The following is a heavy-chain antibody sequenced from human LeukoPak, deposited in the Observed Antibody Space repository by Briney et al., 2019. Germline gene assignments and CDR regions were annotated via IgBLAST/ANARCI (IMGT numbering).Heavy chain of an antibody. Sequence: GGSLRLSCAASGFTFSSYWMSWVRQAPGKGLEWVANIKQDGSEKYYVDSVKGRFTISRDNAKNSLYLQMNSLRAEDTAVCYCARGVRYCSSTSCYIYYYYGMDVWGQGTTVTVSS. J-gene: IGHJ6*02. V-gene: IGHV3-7*01. CDR3: ARGVRYCSSTSCYIYYYYGMDV. D-gene: IGHD2-2*02. CDR2: IKQDGSEK. CDR1: GFTFSSYW.